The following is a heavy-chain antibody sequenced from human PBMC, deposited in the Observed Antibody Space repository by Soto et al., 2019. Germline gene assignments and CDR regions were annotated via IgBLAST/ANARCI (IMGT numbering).Heavy chain of an antibody. D-gene: IGHD6-19*01. CDR2: VSTSGST. J-gene: IGHJ4*02. CDR3: ARVGVAGSLEYFDY. CDR1: GDSINSYY. Sequence: QVQLQESSPGLVKPSETLSLACTVSGDSINSYYWSWLRQPAGKGLEWIGRVSTSGSTKYNPSLKSRVSMPVDTSKNQFSLKLSSVTAADTAVYYCARVGVAGSLEYFDYWGRGSLVIVSS. V-gene: IGHV4-4*07.